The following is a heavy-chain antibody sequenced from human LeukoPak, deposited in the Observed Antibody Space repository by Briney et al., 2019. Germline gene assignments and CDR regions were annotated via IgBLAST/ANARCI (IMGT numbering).Heavy chain of an antibody. J-gene: IGHJ3*02. V-gene: IGHV4-61*02. CDR3: AGSYRYAFDI. Sequence: SQTLSLTCTASGGSISSGSYYWSWIRQPAGKGLEWIGRIYTSGSTNYNPSLKSRVTISVDTSKNQFSLKLSSVTAADTAVYYCAGSYRYAFDIWGQGTMVTVSS. CDR1: GGSISSGSYY. D-gene: IGHD1-26*01. CDR2: IYTSGST.